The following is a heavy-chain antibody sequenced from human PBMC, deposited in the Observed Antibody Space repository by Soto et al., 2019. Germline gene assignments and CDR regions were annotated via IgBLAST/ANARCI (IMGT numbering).Heavy chain of an antibody. CDR3: ARGVGFGYYYYHMDL. Sequence: PSETLSLTCTVSGDSVTSVSAYWSWIRQPPGKGLEWIGYIYYSGSADYNPSLGSRVTISIDTSKNQFSLKLTAVTAADTAVYYCARGVGFGYYYYHMDLWGQGTTVTVSS. J-gene: IGHJ6*02. CDR2: IYYSGSA. CDR1: GDSVTSVSAY. V-gene: IGHV4-61*01. D-gene: IGHD3-10*01.